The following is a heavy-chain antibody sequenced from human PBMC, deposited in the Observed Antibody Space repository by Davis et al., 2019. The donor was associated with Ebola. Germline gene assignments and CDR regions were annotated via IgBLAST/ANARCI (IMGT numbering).Heavy chain of an antibody. J-gene: IGHJ3*02. CDR3: ARVRSTTSSNDAFDI. CDR1: GFTFSTYG. D-gene: IGHD2-2*01. Sequence: GGSLRLSCAASGFTFSTYGMHWVRQAPGKGLEWVAIIWYDGSKKYYGDSVRGRFAISRDNSKKTLFLQMDSLTAEDTAVYYCARVRSTTSSNDAFDIWGQGTMITVSS. V-gene: IGHV3-33*01. CDR2: IWYDGSKK.